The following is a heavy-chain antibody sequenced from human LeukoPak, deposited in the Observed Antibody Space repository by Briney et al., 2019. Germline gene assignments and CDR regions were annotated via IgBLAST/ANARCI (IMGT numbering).Heavy chain of an antibody. CDR3: ATHYGPDPWGYFDY. V-gene: IGHV1-69*13. Sequence: GASVKVSCKASGGTFSSYAISWVRQAPGQGLEWMGGIIPIFGTANYAQKFQGRVTITADESTSTAYMELSSLRSEDTAVYYCATHYGPDPWGYFDYWGQGTLVTVSS. D-gene: IGHD4-17*01. CDR1: GGTFSSYA. J-gene: IGHJ4*02. CDR2: IIPIFGTA.